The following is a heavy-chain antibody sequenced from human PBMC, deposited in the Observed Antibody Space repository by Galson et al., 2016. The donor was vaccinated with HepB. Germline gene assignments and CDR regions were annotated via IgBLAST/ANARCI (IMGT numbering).Heavy chain of an antibody. CDR3: AIPRPPPQFDY. J-gene: IGHJ4*02. Sequence: SLRLSCAASGFTFASYAMSWVRQAPGKGLEWVSVISGSGGSTYYADSVKGRFTISRDNSKNTLYLQMNSLRAEDTAVYYCAIPRPPPQFDYWGQGTLVTVSS. V-gene: IGHV3-23*01. CDR1: GFTFASYA. CDR2: ISGSGGST.